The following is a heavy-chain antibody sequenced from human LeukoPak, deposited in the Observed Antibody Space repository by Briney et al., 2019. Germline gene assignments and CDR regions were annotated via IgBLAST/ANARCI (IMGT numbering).Heavy chain of an antibody. V-gene: IGHV3-66*01. CDR1: GFTVSSNY. CDR3: ARGTTNAHDAFDI. D-gene: IGHD1-1*01. CDR2: IYSGGST. J-gene: IGHJ3*02. Sequence: GGSLRLSCAASGFTVSSNYMSWVRQAPGKGGEWVSVIYSGGSTYYADSVKGRFTISRDNSKNTLYIQMNSLRAEDAAVYYCARGTTNAHDAFDIWRQGTMVTVSS.